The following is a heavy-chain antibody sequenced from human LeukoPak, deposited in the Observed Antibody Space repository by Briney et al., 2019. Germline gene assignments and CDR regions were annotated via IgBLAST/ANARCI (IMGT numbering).Heavy chain of an antibody. Sequence: PSETLSLTCTVSGGSISSYYWSWIRQPVGKGLEWIGRIYTSGSTNYNPSLKSRVTMSVDTSKNQFSLKLSSVTAADTAVYYCAREPHYYDILTGYYYRVWFDPWGQGTLVTVSS. J-gene: IGHJ5*02. CDR2: IYTSGST. D-gene: IGHD3-9*01. CDR1: GGSISSYY. V-gene: IGHV4-4*07. CDR3: AREPHYYDILTGYYYRVWFDP.